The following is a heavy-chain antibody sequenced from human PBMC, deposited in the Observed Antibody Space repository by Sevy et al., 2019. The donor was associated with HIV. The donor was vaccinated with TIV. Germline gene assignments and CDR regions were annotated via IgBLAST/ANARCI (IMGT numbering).Heavy chain of an antibody. CDR1: GFTFSSYW. J-gene: IGHJ6*02. D-gene: IGHD6-25*01. Sequence: GGSLRLSCAASGFTFSSYWMHWVRQAPGKGLVWVSRINSDGSSTSYADSVKGRFTISRDNAKNSLYLQMNSLRAEDTAVYYCARHPIAAHVYYGMDVWGQGTTVTVSS. CDR3: ARHPIAAHVYYGMDV. CDR2: INSDGSST. V-gene: IGHV3-74*01.